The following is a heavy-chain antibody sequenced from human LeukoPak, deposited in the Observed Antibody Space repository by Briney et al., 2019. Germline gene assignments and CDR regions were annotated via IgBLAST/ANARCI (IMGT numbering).Heavy chain of an antibody. CDR1: GGTFSSYA. J-gene: IGHJ6*02. V-gene: IGHV1-69*04. CDR2: IIPILGIA. D-gene: IGHD3-22*01. CDR3: ARDSYGVVVITNYYYGMDV. Sequence: SVKVSCKASGGTFSSYAISWVRQAPGQGLEGMGRIIPILGIANYAQKFQGRVTITADKSTSTAYMELSSLRSEDTAVYYCARDSYGVVVITNYYYGMDVWGQGTTVTVSS.